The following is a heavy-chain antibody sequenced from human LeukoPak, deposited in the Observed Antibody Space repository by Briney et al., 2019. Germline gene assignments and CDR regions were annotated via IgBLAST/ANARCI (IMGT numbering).Heavy chain of an antibody. CDR3: ARDQGAGSDY. CDR2: INQNGSEK. CDR1: GFTFNNYW. V-gene: IGHV3-7*01. Sequence: GGSLRLSCTASGFTFNNYWMNWVRQAPGKGLEWVANINQNGSEKYYVDSVKGRFTISRDNAKNSLYLQIDSLRAEDTGVYYCARDQGAGSDYWGQGTLVTVSS. D-gene: IGHD6-19*01. J-gene: IGHJ4*02.